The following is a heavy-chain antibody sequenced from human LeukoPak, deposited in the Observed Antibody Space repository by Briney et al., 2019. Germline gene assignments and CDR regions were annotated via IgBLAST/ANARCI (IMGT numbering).Heavy chain of an antibody. D-gene: IGHD5-12*01. CDR3: ARGGGYSGHGWFDP. CDR2: ISSNGGST. J-gene: IGHJ5*02. CDR1: GFTFSSYA. Sequence: GGSLRLSCAASGFTFSSYAMHWVRQAPGKGLEYVSAISSNGGSTYYANSVKGRFTISRDNSKNTLYLQMGSLRAEDMAVYYCARGGGYSGHGWFDPWGQGTLVTVSS. V-gene: IGHV3-64*01.